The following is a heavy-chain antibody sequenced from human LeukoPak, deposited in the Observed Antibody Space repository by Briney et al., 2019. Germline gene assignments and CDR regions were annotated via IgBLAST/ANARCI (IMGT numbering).Heavy chain of an antibody. CDR3: ARDFIVSGDPDY. V-gene: IGHV1-2*02. D-gene: IGHD5-12*01. CDR1: GYTFTSYY. J-gene: IGHJ4*02. Sequence: GASVKVSCKASGYTFTSYYMHWVRQAPGQGLEWMGWINPNSGGTNYAQKFQGRVTMTRDTSISTAYMELSGLRSDDTAVYYCARDFIVSGDPDYWGQGTLVTVSS. CDR2: INPNSGGT.